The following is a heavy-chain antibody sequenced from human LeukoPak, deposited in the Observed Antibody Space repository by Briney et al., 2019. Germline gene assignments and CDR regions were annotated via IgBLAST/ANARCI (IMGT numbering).Heavy chain of an antibody. Sequence: SETLSLTCTVSGDSISTSSYSWGWIRQPPGKGLEWIGSFFYSGATYYNPSLRSRVTISIDTSNNQFSLKLSSVTAADTAVYYCARVWAVAGTFFYFDYWGQGALVTVSS. CDR3: ARVWAVAGTFFYFDY. CDR2: FFYSGAT. D-gene: IGHD6-19*01. J-gene: IGHJ4*02. V-gene: IGHV4-39*07. CDR1: GDSISTSSYS.